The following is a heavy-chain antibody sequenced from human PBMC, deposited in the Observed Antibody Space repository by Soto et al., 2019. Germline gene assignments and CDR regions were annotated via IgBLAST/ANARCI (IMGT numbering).Heavy chain of an antibody. D-gene: IGHD4-4*01. CDR1: GGSFSGYY. CDR3: ASDSTRRGDCHL. J-gene: IGHJ3*01. V-gene: IGHV4-34*01. Sequence: WETLSLTCAVSGGSFSGYYWIWIRQSPEKGLEWLGEVNHAGSSNYNPSLRSRVTISVDTSKNQFSLKLSSVTAADTAVYFCASDSTRRGDCHLWGQGTMVTV. CDR2: VNHAGSS.